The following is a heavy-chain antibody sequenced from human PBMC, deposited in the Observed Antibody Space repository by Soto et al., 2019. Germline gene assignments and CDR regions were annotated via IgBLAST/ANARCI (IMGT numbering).Heavy chain of an antibody. Sequence: GSLRLSCAASGFRFSDYAMNWVRQAPGKGLEWVSGISGSGGSTYYADSVKGRFTISRDNSKNTLFLQMNSLRAEDTAVYYCASSPSPDYGDYYYYGMDVWGQGTTVTVSS. CDR2: ISGSGGST. CDR3: ASSPSPDYGDYYYYGMDV. D-gene: IGHD4-17*01. J-gene: IGHJ6*02. V-gene: IGHV3-23*01. CDR1: GFRFSDYA.